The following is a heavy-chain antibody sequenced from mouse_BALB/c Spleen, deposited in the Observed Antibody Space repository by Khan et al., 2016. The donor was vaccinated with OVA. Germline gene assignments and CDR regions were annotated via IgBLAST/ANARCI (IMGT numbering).Heavy chain of an antibody. V-gene: IGHV1-18*01. CDR2: ITPNNGGT. CDR1: GYPFTDYN. D-gene: IGHD1-1*01. CDR3: ARGGFGSPVAY. J-gene: IGHJ3*01. Sequence: VQLQQSGPELVKPGASVKIPCKASGYPFTDYNMDWVKQSHGKSLEWIGDITPNNGGTIYNQKFKGKATLTVDTSSSTAYMELRSLTSEDTAVYYCARGGFGSPVAYWGQGTLVTVAA.